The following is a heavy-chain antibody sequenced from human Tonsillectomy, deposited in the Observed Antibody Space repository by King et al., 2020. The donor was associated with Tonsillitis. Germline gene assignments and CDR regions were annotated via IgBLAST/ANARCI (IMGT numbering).Heavy chain of an antibody. CDR2: ISAYNANT. J-gene: IGHJ4*02. CDR1: GYTFTSYG. Sequence: QLVQSGAEVKKPGASVKVPCKASGYTFTSYGISWVRQAPGQGLEWMGRISAYNANTNYAQKLQGRVTMTTDTSTSTAYMELRSLRSDDTAVYYCARDRVYDSSGYYDYWGQGTLVTVSS. D-gene: IGHD3-22*01. V-gene: IGHV1-18*01. CDR3: ARDRVYDSSGYYDY.